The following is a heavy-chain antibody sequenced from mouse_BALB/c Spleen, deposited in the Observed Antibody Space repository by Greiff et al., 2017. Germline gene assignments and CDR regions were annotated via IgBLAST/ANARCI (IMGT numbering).Heavy chain of an antibody. J-gene: IGHJ3*01. CDR1: GYTFSSYW. V-gene: IGHV1-9*01. Sequence: QVQLQQSGAELMKPGASVKISCKATGYTFSSYWIEWVKQRPGHGLEWIGEILPGSGSTNYNEKFKGKATFSADTSSNTAYMQLSSLTSEDSAVYYCARNGYSRGFAYWGQGTLVTVSA. CDR3: ARNGYSRGFAY. CDR2: ILPGSGST. D-gene: IGHD2-3*01.